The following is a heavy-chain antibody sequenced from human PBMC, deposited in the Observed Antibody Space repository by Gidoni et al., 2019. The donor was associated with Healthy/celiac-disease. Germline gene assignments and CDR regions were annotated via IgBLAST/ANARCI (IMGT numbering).Heavy chain of an antibody. CDR1: GFTFDDSA. Sequence: EVQLVESGGGLVQPGRSLRLSCAASGFTFDDSAMHWVRQAPGKGLEWVSGISWNSGSIGYADSVKGRFTISRDNAKNSLYLQMNSLRAEDTALYYCAKGRDGYNFPHFDYWGQGTLVTVSS. CDR3: AKGRDGYNFPHFDY. CDR2: ISWNSGSI. J-gene: IGHJ4*02. D-gene: IGHD5-12*01. V-gene: IGHV3-9*01.